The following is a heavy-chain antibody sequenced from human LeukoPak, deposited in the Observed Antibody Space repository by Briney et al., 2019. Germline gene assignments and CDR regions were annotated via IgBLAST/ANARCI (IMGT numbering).Heavy chain of an antibody. D-gene: IGHD3-10*01. CDR2: MSPKSGNT. Sequence: ASVKVSCKASGYTFISYDIDWVRQATGQGLEWMGWMSPKSGNTDYAQKFQGRVTITRNTSISTAYMELSSLRSEDTAVYYCARGYYYGSGSYYSDYYYYYMDVWGKGTTVTVSS. J-gene: IGHJ6*03. CDR3: ARGYYYGSGSYYSDYYYYYMDV. V-gene: IGHV1-8*01. CDR1: GYTFISYD.